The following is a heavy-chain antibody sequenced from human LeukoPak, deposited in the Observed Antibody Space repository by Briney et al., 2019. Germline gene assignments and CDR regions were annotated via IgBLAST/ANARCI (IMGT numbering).Heavy chain of an antibody. CDR1: GYTCTSYY. V-gene: IGHV1-46*01. CDR3: ARVSGYSGYDGAGYYMDV. D-gene: IGHD5-12*01. J-gene: IGHJ6*03. Sequence: ASVKVSGKASGYTCTSYYMHWVRQAPGQGLEWMGIINPSGGSTSYAQKLQGRVTMTTDTSTSTAYMELRSLRSDDTAVYYCARVSGYSGYDGAGYYMDVWGKGTTVTVSS. CDR2: INPSGGST.